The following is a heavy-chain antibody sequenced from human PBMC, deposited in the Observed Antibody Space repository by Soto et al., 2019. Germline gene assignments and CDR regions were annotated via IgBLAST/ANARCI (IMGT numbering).Heavy chain of an antibody. CDR1: GFTFSSYG. CDR2: IWYDGTKQ. V-gene: IGHV3-33*01. J-gene: IGHJ6*02. D-gene: IGHD5-18*01. Sequence: GGSLRLSCAASGFTFSSYGMHWVRQAPGKGLEWVALIWYDGTKQYYADSVKGRFTISRDNSKNTLYVQMNSLRAEDTAVYYCARDGTAMARGYYYYEMDVWRQGTTVTVSS. CDR3: ARDGTAMARGYYYYEMDV.